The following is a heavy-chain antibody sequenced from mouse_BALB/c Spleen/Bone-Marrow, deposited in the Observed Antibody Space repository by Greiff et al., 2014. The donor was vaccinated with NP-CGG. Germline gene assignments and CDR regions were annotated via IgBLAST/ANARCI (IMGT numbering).Heavy chain of an antibody. CDR1: GYTFTDYE. V-gene: IGHV1-15*01. CDR3: TSYDWFAY. J-gene: IGHJ3*01. D-gene: IGHD2-12*01. Sequence: VQLQQSGAELVRPGASVTLSCKASGYTFTDYEMHWVKQTPVHGLEWIGAIDPETGGTAYNQKFKGKATLTADKSSSTAYMELRSLTPEDSAVYYCTSYDWFAYWGPGTLVTVSA. CDR2: IDPETGGT.